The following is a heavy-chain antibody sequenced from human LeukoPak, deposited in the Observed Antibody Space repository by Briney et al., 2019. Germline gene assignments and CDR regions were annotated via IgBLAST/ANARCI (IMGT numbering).Heavy chain of an antibody. CDR1: GFTFSNYW. V-gene: IGHV3-74*01. CDR3: ARVTGYVMEDYFDY. CDR2: INSDGINT. D-gene: IGHD6-13*01. Sequence: GGSLRLSCAASGFTFSNYWMHWVRQAPGKGLVWVSRINSDGINTSYADSVKGRFTISRDNSKNTLYLQMNSLRAEDTAVYYCARVTGYVMEDYFDYWGQGTLVTVSS. J-gene: IGHJ4*02.